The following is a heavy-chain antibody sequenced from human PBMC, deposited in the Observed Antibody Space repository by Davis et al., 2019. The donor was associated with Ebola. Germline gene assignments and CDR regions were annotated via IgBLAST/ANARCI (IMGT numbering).Heavy chain of an antibody. Sequence: SETLSLTCSVSGYSISSDYYWSWIRQPPGKGLEWIGEINHSGSTNYNPSLKSRVTISVDTSKNQFSLKLSSVTAADTAVYYCARTGLLWFGELLYYYYGMDVWGKGTTVTVSS. D-gene: IGHD3-10*01. CDR2: INHSGST. CDR3: ARTGLLWFGELLYYYYGMDV. CDR1: GYSISSDYY. J-gene: IGHJ6*04. V-gene: IGHV4-38-2*02.